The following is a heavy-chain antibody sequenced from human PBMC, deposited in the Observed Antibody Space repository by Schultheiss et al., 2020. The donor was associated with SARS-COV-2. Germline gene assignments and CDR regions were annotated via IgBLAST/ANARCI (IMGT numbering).Heavy chain of an antibody. J-gene: IGHJ6*02. CDR2: IKQDGSGK. V-gene: IGHV3-7*01. D-gene: IGHD4-17*01. CDR3: TRTALRQQEEYGMDV. Sequence: GGSLRLSCAASGFTFSSYEMNWVRQAPGKGLEWVANIKQDGSGKYYVDSVKGRFTISRDNAQNSLYLQMNSLRAEDTAVYYCTRTALRQQEEYGMDVWGQGTTVTVSS. CDR1: GFTFSSYE.